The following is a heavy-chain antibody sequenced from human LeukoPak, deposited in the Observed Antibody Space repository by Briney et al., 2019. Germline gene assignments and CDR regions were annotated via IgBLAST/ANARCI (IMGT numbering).Heavy chain of an antibody. D-gene: IGHD3-10*01. V-gene: IGHV3-48*03. CDR3: ARRAGVRGVIGYYFDY. J-gene: IGHJ4*02. CDR2: ISSSGSTI. Sequence: GGSLRLSCAASGFTFSSYEMNWVRQAPGKGLEWVSYISSSGSTIYYADSVKGRFTISRDNAKNSLYLQMNSLRAEDTAVYYCARRAGVRGVIGYYFDYWGQGTLVTVSS. CDR1: GFTFSSYE.